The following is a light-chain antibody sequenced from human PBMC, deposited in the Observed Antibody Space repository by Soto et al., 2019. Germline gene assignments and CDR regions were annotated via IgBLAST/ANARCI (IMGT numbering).Light chain of an antibody. J-gene: IGKJ3*01. V-gene: IGKV1-9*01. CDR2: AAS. Sequence: DIQLTQSPSFLSASVGGRVTITVRASQAISSHLAWYQQKPGKAPKLLIYAASSLQSGVPSRFSGSGSGTDFTLTISSLQPEDFATYYCQQANSFPLTFGPGTKVDI. CDR3: QQANSFPLT. CDR1: QAISSH.